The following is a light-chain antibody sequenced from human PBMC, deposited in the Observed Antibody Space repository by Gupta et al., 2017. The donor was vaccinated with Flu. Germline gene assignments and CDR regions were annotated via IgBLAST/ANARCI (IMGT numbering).Light chain of an antibody. J-gene: IGKJ4*01. CDR2: DAS. V-gene: IGKV3-11*01. CDR1: QSVSSY. CDR3: QQRSNWPPGLT. Sequence: EIVLTQSPATLSLSPGARATLSCRASQSVSSYLAWYQQKPGQAPRLPIYDASNRATGIPARFSGSGSGTDFTLTISSLEPEDFAVYYCQQRSNWPPGLTFGGGTKVEIK.